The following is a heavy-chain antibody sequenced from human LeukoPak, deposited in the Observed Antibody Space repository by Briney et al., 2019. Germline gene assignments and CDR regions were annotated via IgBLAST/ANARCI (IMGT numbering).Heavy chain of an antibody. D-gene: IGHD2-2*01. CDR2: IWYDGSNK. CDR1: GFTFSSYG. Sequence: GGSLRLSCAASGFTFSSYGMHRVRQAPGKGLEWVAVIWYDGSNKYYADSVKGRFTISRDNSKNTLYLQMNSLRAEDTAVYYCARDGDIVVVPAANGGVDYWGQGTLVTVSS. J-gene: IGHJ4*02. CDR3: ARDGDIVVVPAANGGVDY. V-gene: IGHV3-33*01.